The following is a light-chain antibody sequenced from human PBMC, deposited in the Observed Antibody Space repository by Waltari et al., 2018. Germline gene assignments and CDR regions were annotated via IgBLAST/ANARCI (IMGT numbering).Light chain of an antibody. CDR2: DAS. CDR3: QQGTGGPT. J-gene: IGKJ4*01. Sequence: EVVLTQFPATLSVSPGDRATLPCRASESVNTPLAWYQQKPGQAPRLLIWDASNRATGVPTRISGRGSGTEFTLTISSLQPDDSAIYFCQQGTGGPTFGGGTRVEIK. V-gene: IGKV3-11*01. CDR1: ESVNTP.